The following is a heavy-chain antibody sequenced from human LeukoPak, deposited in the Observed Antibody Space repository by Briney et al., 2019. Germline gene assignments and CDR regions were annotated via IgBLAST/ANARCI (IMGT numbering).Heavy chain of an antibody. CDR1: GGSISSGGYY. CDR3: ATFQVKPGYFQH. D-gene: IGHD3-10*01. J-gene: IGHJ1*01. Sequence: TTSETLSLTCTVSGGSISSGGYYWSWLRQPPGKGLEWIGYIYHSGSTYYNPSLKSRVTISVDRSKNQFSLKLSSVTAADTAVYYCATFQVKPGYFQHWGQGTLVTVSS. CDR2: IYHSGST. V-gene: IGHV4-30-2*02.